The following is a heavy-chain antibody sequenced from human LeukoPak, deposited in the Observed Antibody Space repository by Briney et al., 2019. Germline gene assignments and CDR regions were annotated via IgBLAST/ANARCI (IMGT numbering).Heavy chain of an antibody. V-gene: IGHV3-48*04. D-gene: IGHD6-13*01. CDR3: ARGYGTSWFYS. Sequence: PGGSLRLSCAASGFTFSIYSMTWVRQTPGKGLEWVSYISDSSSVIYYADSVEGRFTISRDNAKNSLYLQMNGLRADGTAVYYCARGYGTSWFYSWGQGTLVTVSS. J-gene: IGHJ5*01. CDR1: GFTFSIYS. CDR2: ISDSSSVI.